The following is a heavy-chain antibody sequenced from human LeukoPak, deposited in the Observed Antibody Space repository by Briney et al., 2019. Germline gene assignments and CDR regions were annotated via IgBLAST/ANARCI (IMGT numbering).Heavy chain of an antibody. J-gene: IGHJ4*02. CDR1: GFTFSSYG. V-gene: IGHV3-30*18. CDR3: AKPLWLGGFDY. CDR2: ILYDGSNK. D-gene: IGHD3-10*01. Sequence: GGSLRLSCAASGFTFSSYGMHWVRQAPGKGLEWVAVILYDGSNKYYADSVKGRFTISRDNSKNTLYLQMNSLRAEDTAVYYCAKPLWLGGFDYWGQGTLVTVSS.